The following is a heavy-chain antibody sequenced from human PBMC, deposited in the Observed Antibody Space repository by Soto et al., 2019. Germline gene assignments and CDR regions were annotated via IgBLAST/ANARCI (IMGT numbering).Heavy chain of an antibody. CDR2: IFYSGST. CDR3: ARVSTVTNLDY. V-gene: IGHV4-59*01. J-gene: IGHJ4*01. CDR1: GASIGSSY. Sequence: SETLSLTCTVSGASIGSSYCSWIRQPPGKGLEWMGYIFYSGSTNYSPSLNSRVSITVDTSKNQLSLNLSSVTAADTAVYYCARVSTVTNLDYWGHGMLVTVSS. D-gene: IGHD4-17*01.